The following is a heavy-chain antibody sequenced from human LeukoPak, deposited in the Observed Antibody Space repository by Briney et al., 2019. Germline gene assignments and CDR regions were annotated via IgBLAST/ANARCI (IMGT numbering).Heavy chain of an antibody. J-gene: IGHJ4*02. D-gene: IGHD6-13*01. CDR2: IIPIFGIA. CDR1: RGTFSSYA. Sequence: AVKVSCKASRGTFSSYASSGLRQAPGQGLEWMGRIIPIFGIANYAQKFQGRVTITADKSTSTAYMELSSLRSEDTAVYYCSRDQDSSSSGDYWGQGTLVTVSS. V-gene: IGHV1-69*04. CDR3: SRDQDSSSSGDY.